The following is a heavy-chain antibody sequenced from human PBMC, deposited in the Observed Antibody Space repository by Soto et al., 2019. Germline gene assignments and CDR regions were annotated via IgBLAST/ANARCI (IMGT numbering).Heavy chain of an antibody. CDR1: GGSIRSYY. D-gene: IGHD6-13*01. J-gene: IGHJ6*02. CDR2: IYYSGST. V-gene: IGHV4-59*01. CDR3: ASSNRSAAGFYYYGMDV. Sequence: SETLSLTCTVSGGSIRSYYWSWIRQPPGKGLEWIGYIYYSGSTNYNPSLKSRVTISVDTSKNQFSLKLSSVTAADTAVYYCASSNRSAAGFYYYGMDVWGRGTTVNVSS.